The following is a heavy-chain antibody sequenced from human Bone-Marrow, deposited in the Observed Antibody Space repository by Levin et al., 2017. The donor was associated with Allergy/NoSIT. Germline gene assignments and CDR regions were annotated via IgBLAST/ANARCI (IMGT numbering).Heavy chain of an antibody. CDR1: GFTVSSNY. CDR2: IYSGGST. CDR3: ARAREILLTITPADYGMDV. Sequence: GGSLRLSCAASGFTVSSNYMSWVRQAPGKGLEWVSVIYSGGSTYYADSVKGRFTISRDNSKNTLYLQMNSLRAEDTAVYYCARAREILLTITPADYGMDVWGQGTTVTVSS. J-gene: IGHJ6*02. V-gene: IGHV3-53*01. D-gene: IGHD5-12*01.